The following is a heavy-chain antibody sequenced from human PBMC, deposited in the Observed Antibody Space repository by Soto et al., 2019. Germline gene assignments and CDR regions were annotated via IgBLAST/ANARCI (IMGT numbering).Heavy chain of an antibody. CDR3: AKDLRVRVLLWFGVLLG. CDR1: GFTFSSYA. CDR2: ISGSGGST. V-gene: IGHV3-23*01. Sequence: EVQLLESGGGLVQPGGSLRLSCAASGFTFSSYAMSWVRQAPGKGLEWVSAISGSGGSTYYADSVKGRFTISRDNSKNTLYLQMNSLRAEDTAVYYCAKDLRVRVLLWFGVLLGWGQGTLVTVSS. D-gene: IGHD3-10*01. J-gene: IGHJ4*02.